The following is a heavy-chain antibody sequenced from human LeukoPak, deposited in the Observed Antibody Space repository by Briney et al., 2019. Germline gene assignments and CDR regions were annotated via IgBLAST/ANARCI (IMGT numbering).Heavy chain of an antibody. CDR2: ISGSGDST. J-gene: IGHJ4*02. D-gene: IGHD3-10*01. Sequence: GGSLRLSCAGSGFTVSTYGMSWVRQDPNKGREWLSTISGSGDSTYYADSVKGRFTISRDNSKNTLFLQMNSLRAEDTAIYYCAKWQYYVSGDDYWGQGILVTVSS. CDR1: GFTVSTYG. CDR3: AKWQYYVSGDDY. V-gene: IGHV3-23*01.